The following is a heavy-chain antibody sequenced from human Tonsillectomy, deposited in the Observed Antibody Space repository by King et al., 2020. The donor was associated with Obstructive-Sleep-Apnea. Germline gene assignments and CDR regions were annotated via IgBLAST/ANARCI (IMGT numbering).Heavy chain of an antibody. D-gene: IGHD6-13*01. CDR2: INPNSGGT. V-gene: IGHV1-2*02. CDR3: AGGATKTGYSSSWYGY. J-gene: IGHJ4*02. Sequence: VQLVESGAEVKKPGASVKVSCKASGYTFTGYYMHWVRQAPGQGLEWMGWINPNSGGTNYAQTLQGRVTMTRDTSISTAYMELSRLRSDDTAGYYCAGGATKTGYSSSWYGYWGQGPLVTVSS. CDR1: GYTFTGYY.